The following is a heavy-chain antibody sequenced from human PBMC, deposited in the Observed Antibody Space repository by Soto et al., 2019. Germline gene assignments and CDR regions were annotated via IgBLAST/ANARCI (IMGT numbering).Heavy chain of an antibody. CDR1: GFTFSGFD. Sequence: EVQLVESGGNLVQPGGSLRLSCEASGFTFSGFDMHWVRQPTGKGLEWVSTIGTAGDTYYAVSVKVRFTISRDNAKNSLSLQMNSLRAGDTAVYFCARGQEVGAHFFDSWGQGTQFNVSS. V-gene: IGHV3-13*01. CDR3: ARGQEVGAHFFDS. CDR2: IGTAGDT. D-gene: IGHD2-15*01. J-gene: IGHJ4*02.